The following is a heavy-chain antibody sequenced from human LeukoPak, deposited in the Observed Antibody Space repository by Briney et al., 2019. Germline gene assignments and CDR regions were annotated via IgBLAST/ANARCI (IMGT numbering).Heavy chain of an antibody. Sequence: GGSLRLSCAASGFTFSSYWMSWVRQAPGKGLEWVANIKQDGSEKYYVDSVKGRFTISRDNAKNSQYLQMNSLRAEDTALYYCARGSTHYDVLTGYHYYFDYWGQGTLVTVSS. CDR2: IKQDGSEK. D-gene: IGHD3-9*01. V-gene: IGHV3-7*03. J-gene: IGHJ4*02. CDR1: GFTFSSYW. CDR3: ARGSTHYDVLTGYHYYFDY.